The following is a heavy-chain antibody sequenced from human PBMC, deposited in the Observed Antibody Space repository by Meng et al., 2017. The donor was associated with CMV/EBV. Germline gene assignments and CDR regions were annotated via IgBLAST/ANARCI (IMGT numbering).Heavy chain of an antibody. CDR1: GYTLTSNG. D-gene: IGHD3-10*01. Sequence: GAPVKVSCKAPGYTLTSNGTSRVRQAPGQELEWKGWISAYNGNTNYAQKLQGRVTMTTDTSTSTAYMELRSLRSDDTAVYYCARAWVGEEYYFDYWGQGTLVTVSS. V-gene: IGHV1-18*01. J-gene: IGHJ4*02. CDR3: ARAWVGEEYYFDY. CDR2: ISAYNGNT.